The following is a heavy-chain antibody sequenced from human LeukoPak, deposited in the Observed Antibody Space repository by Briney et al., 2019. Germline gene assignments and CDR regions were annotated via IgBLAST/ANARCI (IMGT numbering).Heavy chain of an antibody. CDR2: IYYSGTN. V-gene: IGHV4-59*11. CDR1: GGSISPLY. CDR3: AGGGVAAKYYFDY. Sequence: SETLSLTCTVSGGSISPLYWGWIRQPPGKGVEFIGYIYYSGTNNYNPSLRSLVTLSVATSKNQFSLKLSSVTAADTAVYCCAGGGVAAKYYFDYWGPGTLVTVSS. D-gene: IGHD3-10*01. J-gene: IGHJ4*02.